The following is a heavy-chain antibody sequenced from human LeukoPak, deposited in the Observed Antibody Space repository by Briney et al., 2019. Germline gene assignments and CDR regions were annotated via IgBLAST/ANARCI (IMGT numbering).Heavy chain of an antibody. D-gene: IGHD6-6*01. V-gene: IGHV4-30-4*08. Sequence: PSETLSLTCTVSGGSISSGDYYWSWIRQPPGKGLEWIGYIYYSGSTYYNPSLKSRVTISVDTSKNQFSLKLSSVTAAATAVYYCARDEEPDSSSSGKYFQHWGQGTLVTVSS. CDR2: IYYSGST. CDR1: GGSISSGDYY. J-gene: IGHJ1*01. CDR3: ARDEEPDSSSSGKYFQH.